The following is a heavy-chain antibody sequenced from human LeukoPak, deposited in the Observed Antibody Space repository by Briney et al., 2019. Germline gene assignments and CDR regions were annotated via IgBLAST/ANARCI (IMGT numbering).Heavy chain of an antibody. CDR2: IYHCGST. CDR1: GGSISSGGYS. CDR3: ARVCGDGYTDY. D-gene: IGHD5-24*01. V-gene: IGHV4-30-2*01. J-gene: IGHJ4*02. Sequence: SQTLPLTCAVSGGSISSGGYSWSWIRQPPGKGLEWIGYIYHCGSTYYNPSLKSRVTISVDRSKNQFSLKLSSVTAADTAVYYCARVCGDGYTDYWGQGTLVTVSS.